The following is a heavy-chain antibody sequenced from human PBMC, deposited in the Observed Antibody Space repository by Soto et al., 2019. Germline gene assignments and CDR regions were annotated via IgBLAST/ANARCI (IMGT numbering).Heavy chain of an antibody. D-gene: IGHD2-2*01. CDR3: AEVVGCLVVPAAPGGAFDI. CDR1: GFTFSSYA. Sequence: GGSLRLSCAASGFTFSSYAMSWVRQAPGKGLEWVSAISGSGGSTSYADSVKGRFTISRGNSKNTLYLQITSLRAEDTAVYDCAEVVGCLVVPAAPGGAFDIWGQGTMVTVSS. V-gene: IGHV3-23*01. CDR2: ISGSGGST. J-gene: IGHJ3*02.